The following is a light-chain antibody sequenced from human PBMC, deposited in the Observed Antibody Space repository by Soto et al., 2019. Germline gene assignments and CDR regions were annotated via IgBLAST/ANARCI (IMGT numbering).Light chain of an antibody. CDR1: RAFRIF. CDR2: GAS. Sequence: DIQMTQSPSSLSASVGDRATLLCRRGRAFRIFLVWFQQKPGKVPNHLIYGASTLQSGVPSRFSGSGSGTDFTLTISSLQPEDVATYFCQKYNSAPFTFGPGTTVDIK. V-gene: IGKV1-27*01. J-gene: IGKJ3*01. CDR3: QKYNSAPFT.